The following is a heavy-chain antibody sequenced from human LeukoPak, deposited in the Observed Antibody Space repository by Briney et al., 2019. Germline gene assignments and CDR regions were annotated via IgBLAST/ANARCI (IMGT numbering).Heavy chain of an antibody. V-gene: IGHV4-30-4*01. CDR2: IYYSGST. J-gene: IGHJ4*02. CDR1: GGSISSGDYY. D-gene: IGHD3-10*01. Sequence: PSETLSLTCTVSGGSISSGDYYWSWIRQPPGKGLEWIGYIYYSGSTYYNPSLKSRVTISVDTSKNQFSLKLSSVTAADTAVYYCARRGVRGVITDGRVYYFDYWGQGTLVTVSS. CDR3: ARRGVRGVITDGRVYYFDY.